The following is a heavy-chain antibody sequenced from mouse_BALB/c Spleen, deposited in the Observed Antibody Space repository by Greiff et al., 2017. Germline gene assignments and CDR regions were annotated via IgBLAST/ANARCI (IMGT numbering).Heavy chain of an antibody. D-gene: IGHD1-1*01. Sequence: VKLQESGAELMKPGASVKISCKATGYTFSSYWIEWVKQRPGHGLEWIGEILPGSGSTNYNEKFKGKATFTADTSSNTAYMQLSSLTSEDSAVYYCARGIYYYGSSYVRFAYWGQGTLVTVSA. CDR2: ILPGSGST. CDR1: GYTFSSYW. J-gene: IGHJ3*01. CDR3: ARGIYYYGSSYVRFAY. V-gene: IGHV1-9*01.